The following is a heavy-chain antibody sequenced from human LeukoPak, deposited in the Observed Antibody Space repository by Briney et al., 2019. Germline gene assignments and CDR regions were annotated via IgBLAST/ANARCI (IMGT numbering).Heavy chain of an antibody. CDR3: ARLSAGFH. V-gene: IGHV3-66*01. CDR2: IYAAGNT. J-gene: IGHJ4*02. CDR1: GFPVGSNY. Sequence: GGSLRLSCAASGFPVGSNYMSWVRQAPGKGLEWVSHIYAAGNTFYADSVKGRFSISRDDSKNTLYLQMNSLRAEDTAVYYCARLSAGFHWGQGTLVTVSS. D-gene: IGHD6-13*01.